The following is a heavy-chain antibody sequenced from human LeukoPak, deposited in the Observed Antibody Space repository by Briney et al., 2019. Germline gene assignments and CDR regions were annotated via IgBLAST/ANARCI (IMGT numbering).Heavy chain of an antibody. CDR1: GGSISSSSYY. J-gene: IGHJ5*02. D-gene: IGHD3-3*01. CDR2: IYYSGST. Sequence: PSETLSLTCTVSGGSISSSSYYWGWIRQPPGKGLEWIGSIYYSGSTYYNPSLKSRVTISVDTSKNQFSLKLSSVTAADTAVYYCARDRKVLRFLEWLLFANGHWFDPWGQGTLVTVSS. V-gene: IGHV4-39*07. CDR3: ARDRKVLRFLEWLLFANGHWFDP.